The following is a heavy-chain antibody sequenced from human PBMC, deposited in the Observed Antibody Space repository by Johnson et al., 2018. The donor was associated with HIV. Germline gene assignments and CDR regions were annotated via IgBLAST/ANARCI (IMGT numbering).Heavy chain of an antibody. V-gene: IGHV3-38-3*01. CDR2: ISGGST. CDR1: GFTVSSNE. D-gene: IGHD4-17*01. Sequence: VQLVESGGGLVKPGGSLRLSCAASGFTVSSNEMSWVRQAPGKGLEWVSSISGGSTYYADSRKGRVTISRDNSKNTLYLQMNSLRAEDTAVYYCAKDQGTVPRRDDAFDIWGQGTMVTVSS. CDR3: AKDQGTVPRRDDAFDI. J-gene: IGHJ3*02.